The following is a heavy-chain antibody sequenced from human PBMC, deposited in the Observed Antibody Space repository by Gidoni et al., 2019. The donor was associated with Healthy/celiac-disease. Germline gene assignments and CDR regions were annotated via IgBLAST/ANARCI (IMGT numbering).Heavy chain of an antibody. V-gene: IGHV4-34*01. CDR1: GGSCSGYY. Sequence: QVQLQQWGAGLLKPSETLSLTCAVYGGSCSGYYWSWIRKPPGKGLDWIGELNHSGSTNYDPSLKSRVTISVDPSKNQFSLKLSSVTAADTAVYYCARVGYYYCSGSYHTNRYGMDVWGQGTTVTVSS. D-gene: IGHD3-10*01. CDR3: ARVGYYYCSGSYHTNRYGMDV. J-gene: IGHJ6*02. CDR2: LNHSGST.